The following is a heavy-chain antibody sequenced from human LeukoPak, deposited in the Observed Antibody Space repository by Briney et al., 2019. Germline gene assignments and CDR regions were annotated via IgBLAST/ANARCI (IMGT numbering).Heavy chain of an antibody. J-gene: IGHJ3*02. CDR2: LYYSGST. D-gene: IGHD3-10*01. Sequence: PSETPSLTCSVSGGSISSYYWSWIRQPPGKGLEWIGYLYYSGSTNSNPSLKSRVTMSVDTSKNQFSLKLRSVTAADTAVYYCARGGSGISNAFDIWGQGTMVTVSS. CDR1: GGSISSYY. V-gene: IGHV4-59*01. CDR3: ARGGSGISNAFDI.